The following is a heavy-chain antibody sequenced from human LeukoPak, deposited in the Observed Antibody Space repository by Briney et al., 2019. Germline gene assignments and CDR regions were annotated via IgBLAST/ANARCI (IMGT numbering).Heavy chain of an antibody. CDR1: GYTFTGYY. V-gene: IGHV1-2*02. D-gene: IGHD2-8*02. CDR3: ARDGPRSSGVPNWFDP. Sequence: ASVKVSCKASGYTFTGYYMHWVRQAPGQGLEWMGWINPNSGGTNYAQKFQGRVTMTRDTSISTAYMELSRLGSDDTAVYYCARDGPRSSGVPNWFDPWGQGTLVTVSS. J-gene: IGHJ5*02. CDR2: INPNSGGT.